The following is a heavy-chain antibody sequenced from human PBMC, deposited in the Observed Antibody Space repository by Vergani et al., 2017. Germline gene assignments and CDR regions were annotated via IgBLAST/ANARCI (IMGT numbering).Heavy chain of an antibody. CDR3: ARAPYDGEGYFDY. J-gene: IGHJ4*02. CDR1: GGSISSGSYY. D-gene: IGHD4-17*01. CDR2: IYTSGST. V-gene: IGHV4-61*02. Sequence: QVQLQESGPGLVKPSQTLSLTCTVSGGSISSGSYYWSWIRQPAGKGLEWIGRIYTSGSTNYNPSLKSRVTITVDTSKNQFSRKLSSVTAADTAVYYCARAPYDGEGYFDYWGQGTLVTVSS.